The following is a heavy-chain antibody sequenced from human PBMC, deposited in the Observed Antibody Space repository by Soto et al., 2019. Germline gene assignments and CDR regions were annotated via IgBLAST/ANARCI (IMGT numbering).Heavy chain of an antibody. V-gene: IGHV4-31*03. Sequence: SETLSLTCTVSGGSISSGGYYWSWIRQHPGKGLEWIGYIYYSGSTYYNPSLKSRVTISVDTSKNQFSLKLSSVTAADTAVYYWARDNLAIAAAGPYGMDVWGQGTTVTVSS. CDR2: IYYSGST. J-gene: IGHJ6*02. CDR1: GGSISSGGYY. CDR3: ARDNLAIAAAGPYGMDV. D-gene: IGHD6-13*01.